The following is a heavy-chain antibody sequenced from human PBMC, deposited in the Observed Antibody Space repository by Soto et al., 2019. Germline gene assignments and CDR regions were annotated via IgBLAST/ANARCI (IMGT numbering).Heavy chain of an antibody. CDR2: ITGSGGTT. D-gene: IGHD6-13*01. CDR3: GKHHGGNSWYCLDS. Sequence: EVQLLESGGGLVQPGGSLRLSCAASRFTFSSYAMSWVRQAPGKGLEWVSFITGSGGTTFYADSVKGRFTISRDNSKNTLYLQMNSLSAEDTAVYYCGKHHGGNSWYCLDSWGQGTLVTVSS. V-gene: IGHV3-23*01. CDR1: RFTFSSYA. J-gene: IGHJ4*02.